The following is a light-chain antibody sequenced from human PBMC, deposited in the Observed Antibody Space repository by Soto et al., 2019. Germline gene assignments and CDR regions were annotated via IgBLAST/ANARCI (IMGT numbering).Light chain of an antibody. J-gene: IGKJ1*01. CDR1: QSVLYSSNNKTY. V-gene: IGKV4-1*01. CDR2: WAS. Sequence: DIVMTQSPDSLAVSLGERATINCKSSQSVLYSSNNKTYLAWYQQKPGQPPKLLIYWASTRESGVPDRFSGSGSGTDFTPTISSLQAEDVAVYYCQQYYSTPWTFGQGTKVEIK. CDR3: QQYYSTPWT.